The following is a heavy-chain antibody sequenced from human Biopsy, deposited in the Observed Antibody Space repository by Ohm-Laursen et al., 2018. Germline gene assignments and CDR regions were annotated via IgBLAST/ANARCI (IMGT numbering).Heavy chain of an antibody. CDR2: INQDGSVK. Sequence: GSLRLSCSASGFTLSSYYMSWIRMAPGKGLERVANINQDGSVKNYVDSVKGRFTISRDNAENSVYLQMSSLRSEDSAVYYCARSLWPEDYWGQGTLVTVSS. V-gene: IGHV3-7*01. J-gene: IGHJ4*02. CDR3: ARSLWPEDY. CDR1: GFTLSSYY. D-gene: IGHD2-21*01.